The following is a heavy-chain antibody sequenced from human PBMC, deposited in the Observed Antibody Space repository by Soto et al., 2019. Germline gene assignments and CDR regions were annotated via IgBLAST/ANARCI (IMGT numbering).Heavy chain of an antibody. V-gene: IGHV4-34*01. CDR1: GGSFSGYY. J-gene: IGHJ4*02. CDR2: INHSGST. CDR3: ARGIMEQGGYSGYDG. D-gene: IGHD5-12*01. Sequence: SETLSLTCAVYGGSFSGYYWSWIRQPPGKGLEWIGEINHSGSTNYNPSLKSRVTISVDTSKNQFSLKLSSVTAADTAVYYCARGIMEQGGYSGYDGWGQGTLVTVSS.